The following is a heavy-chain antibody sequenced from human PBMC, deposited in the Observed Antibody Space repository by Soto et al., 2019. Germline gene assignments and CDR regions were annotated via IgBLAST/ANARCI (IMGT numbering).Heavy chain of an antibody. V-gene: IGHV4-39*01. J-gene: IGHJ4*02. CDR2: IYYSGST. Sequence: QLQLQESGPGLVKPSETLSLTCTVSGGSISSSSYYWGWIRQPPGKGLEWIGSIYYSGSTYYSPSLKSRVTISVDTSKNQFSLKLSSVTAADTAVYYCARHAPPATYYDILTGYFDYWGQGTLVTVSS. D-gene: IGHD3-9*01. CDR3: ARHAPPATYYDILTGYFDY. CDR1: GGSISSSSYY.